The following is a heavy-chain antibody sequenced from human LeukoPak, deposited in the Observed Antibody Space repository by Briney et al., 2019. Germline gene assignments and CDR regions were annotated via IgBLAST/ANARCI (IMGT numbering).Heavy chain of an antibody. V-gene: IGHV3-23*01. Sequence: GASLRLSCAASGFTFSTFAMTWVRQAPGKGLEWVTAISGGGSSTYYADSVKGRFTISRDNSKNTLYLQMNSLRADDTAVYHCAKARYCSGGSCYDYFDYWGQGTLATVSS. J-gene: IGHJ4*02. CDR2: ISGGGSST. CDR1: GFTFSTFA. CDR3: AKARYCSGGSCYDYFDY. D-gene: IGHD2-15*01.